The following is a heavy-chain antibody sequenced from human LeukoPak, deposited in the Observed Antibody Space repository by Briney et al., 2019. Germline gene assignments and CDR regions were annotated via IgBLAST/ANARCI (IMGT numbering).Heavy chain of an antibody. V-gene: IGHV3-7*01. Sequence: GGSLRLSCEASGFNFKSYWMSWVRQAPGRGLDWVANIKFDGSEEIYVDSVKGRFTISRDNAEKSLYLQMNSLRGEDTAVYYCARGAKWAYYFDYWGQGTLVTVSS. CDR2: IKFDGSEE. CDR1: GFNFKSYW. D-gene: IGHD1-26*01. CDR3: ARGAKWAYYFDY. J-gene: IGHJ4*02.